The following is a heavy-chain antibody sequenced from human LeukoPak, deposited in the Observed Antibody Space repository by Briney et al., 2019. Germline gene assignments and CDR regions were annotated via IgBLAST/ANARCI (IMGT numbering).Heavy chain of an antibody. J-gene: IGHJ4*02. Sequence: GGSLRLSCAASGFTFSSYGMHWVRQAPGKGLEWVAFIRYDGSNKYYADSVKGRFTISRDNSKNTLYLQMNSLRAEDTAVYYCAKDLEILPAAFDYWGQGTLVTVSS. V-gene: IGHV3-30*02. CDR1: GFTFSSYG. D-gene: IGHD2-2*01. CDR3: AKDLEILPAAFDY. CDR2: IRYDGSNK.